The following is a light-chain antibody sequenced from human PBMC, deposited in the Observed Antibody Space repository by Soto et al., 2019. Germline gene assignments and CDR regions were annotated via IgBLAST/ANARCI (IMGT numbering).Light chain of an antibody. CDR2: EVN. J-gene: IGLJ1*01. V-gene: IGLV2-14*01. CDR3: NSYTSRYTFV. CDR1: SSDVGGYNF. Sequence: QSVLTQPASVSGSPGQSITISCTGTSSDVGGYNFVSWYQQHPGKAPKLMIYEVNNRPSEVSNRFSGSKSGNTASLTISGLLPEDEADYYCNSYTSRYTFVLGTGTKVTVL.